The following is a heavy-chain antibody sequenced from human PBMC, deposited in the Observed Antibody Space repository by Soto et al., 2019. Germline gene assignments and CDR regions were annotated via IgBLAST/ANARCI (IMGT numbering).Heavy chain of an antibody. CDR3: ATRVSRITIFGVVTESGGFDY. V-gene: IGHV1-24*01. CDR1: GYSLTELS. D-gene: IGHD3-3*01. CDR2: FDPEDGET. Sequence: GASVKVSCKVSGYSLTELSMHWVRQAPGKGLEWMGGFDPEDGETIYAQKFQGRVTMTEDTSTDTAYMELSSLRSEDTAVYYCATRVSRITIFGVVTESGGFDYWGQGTLVTVSS. J-gene: IGHJ4*02.